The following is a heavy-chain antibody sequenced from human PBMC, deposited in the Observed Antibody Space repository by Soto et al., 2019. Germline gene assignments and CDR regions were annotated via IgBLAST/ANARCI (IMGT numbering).Heavy chain of an antibody. V-gene: IGHV1-46*01. CDR2: INPSGGST. D-gene: IGHD3-22*01. CDR1: GYTFTSYY. CDR3: ARDSSSSGYYPADAFDI. J-gene: IGHJ3*02. Sequence: ASVKVSCKASGYTFTSYYMHWVRQAPGQGLEWMGIINPSGGSTSYAQKFQGRVTMTRDTSTSTVYMELSSLRSEDTAVYYCARDSSSSGYYPADAFDIWGQGTMVT.